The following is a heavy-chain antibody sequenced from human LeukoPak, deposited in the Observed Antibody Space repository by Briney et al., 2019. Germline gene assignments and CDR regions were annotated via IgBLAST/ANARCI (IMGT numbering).Heavy chain of an antibody. CDR1: GFTFSSYS. D-gene: IGHD6-19*01. J-gene: IGHJ3*02. CDR2: ISSSSSYI. CDR3: ARDGQWLAHTAFDI. V-gene: IGHV3-21*01. Sequence: GGSLGLSCAASGFTFSSYSMNWVRQAPGKGLEWVSSISSSSSYIYYADSVKGRFTISRDNAKNSLYLQMNSLRAEDTAVYYCARDGQWLAHTAFDIWGQGTMVTVSS.